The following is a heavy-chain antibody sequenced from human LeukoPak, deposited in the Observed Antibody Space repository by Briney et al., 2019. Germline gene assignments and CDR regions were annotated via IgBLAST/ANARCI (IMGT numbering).Heavy chain of an antibody. V-gene: IGHV4-39*07. D-gene: IGHD3-22*01. J-gene: IGHJ4*02. CDR3: ARVNDDSSGYYGYYFDY. Sequence: SEALSLTCTVSGGSISSSSYYWGWIRQPPGKGLEWIGSIYYSGSTYYNPSLKSRVTISVDTSKNQFSLKLSSVTAADTAVYYCARVNDDSSGYYGYYFDYWGQGTLVTVSS. CDR2: IYYSGST. CDR1: GGSISSSSYY.